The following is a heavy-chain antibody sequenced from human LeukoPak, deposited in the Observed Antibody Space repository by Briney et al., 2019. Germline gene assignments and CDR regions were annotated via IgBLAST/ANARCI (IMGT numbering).Heavy chain of an antibody. D-gene: IGHD6-13*01. J-gene: IGHJ6*03. CDR1: GVSFSGYY. CDR3: ARHLVYSSSWPYYYYYYYMDV. Sequence: SETLSLTCAVYGVSFSGYYWSWIRQPPGKGLEWIGEINHSGSTNYNPSLKSRVTISVDTSKNQFSLKLSSVTAADTAVYYCARHLVYSSSWPYYYYYYYMDVWGKGTTVTISS. V-gene: IGHV4-34*01. CDR2: INHSGST.